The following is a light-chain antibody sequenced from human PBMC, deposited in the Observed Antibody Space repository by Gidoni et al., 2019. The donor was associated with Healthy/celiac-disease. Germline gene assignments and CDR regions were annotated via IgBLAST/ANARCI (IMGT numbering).Light chain of an antibody. V-gene: IGLV1-40*01. CDR3: QSYDSSLSLVV. J-gene: IGLJ2*01. Sequence: QSVLTQPPSVSGAPGQRVTISCTGSSSNIGAGYDVHWYQQLPGTAPKLLIYGNSNRPSGVPDRFSGSKSGTSASRAITGLQAEDEADYYCQSYDSSLSLVVFGGGTKLTVL. CDR1: SSNIGAGYD. CDR2: GNS.